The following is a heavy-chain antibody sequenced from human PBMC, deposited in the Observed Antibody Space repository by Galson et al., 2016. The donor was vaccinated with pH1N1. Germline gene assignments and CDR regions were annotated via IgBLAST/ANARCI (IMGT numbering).Heavy chain of an antibody. J-gene: IGHJ6*03. V-gene: IGHV3-7*01. CDR1: AFTFSRYW. CDR3: ARDGNFWSGLGYSYYYYMDV. CDR2: IKEDGSER. D-gene: IGHD3-3*01. Sequence: SLRLSCAASAFTFSRYWMSWVRQAPGKGLEWVANIKEDGSERYYVDSVKGRFTISRDNAKKTLYLQMNSLRAEDTAVYYYARDGNFWSGLGYSYYYYMDVWGKGTTVIVSS.